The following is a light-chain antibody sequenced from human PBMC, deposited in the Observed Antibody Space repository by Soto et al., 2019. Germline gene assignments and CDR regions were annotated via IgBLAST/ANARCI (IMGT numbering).Light chain of an antibody. J-gene: IGLJ3*02. V-gene: IGLV2-14*03. CDR1: SSDVGAYPY. CDR3: SSYTSSGTVL. Sequence: QSALTQPASVSGSPVESITISCTGTSSDVGAYPYVSWYQHHPHKAPRLMIYDVTNRPSGISSRFSASKSGNTASLTISGLQAEDEADYFCSSYTSSGTVLFGGGTKVTVL. CDR2: DVT.